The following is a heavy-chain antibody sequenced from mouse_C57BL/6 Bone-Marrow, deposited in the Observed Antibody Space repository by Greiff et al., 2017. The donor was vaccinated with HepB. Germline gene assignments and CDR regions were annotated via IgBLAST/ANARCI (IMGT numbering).Heavy chain of an antibody. CDR2: IRNKANGYTT. V-gene: IGHV7-3*01. CDR1: GFTFTDYY. CDR3: ARYMGGTGGPWYFDV. J-gene: IGHJ1*03. D-gene: IGHD2-14*01. Sequence: EVKLQESGGGLVQPGGSLSLSCAASGFTFTDYYMSWVRQPPGKALEWLGFIRNKANGYTTEYSASVKGRFTISRDTSQSILYRQRNALRAEDSATYYCARYMGGTGGPWYFDVWGTGTTVTVSS.